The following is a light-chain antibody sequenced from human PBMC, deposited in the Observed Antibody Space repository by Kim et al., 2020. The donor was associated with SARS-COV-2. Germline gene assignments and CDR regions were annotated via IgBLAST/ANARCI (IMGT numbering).Light chain of an antibody. CDR2: WAS. CDR1: QSVLYSSNNKSH. V-gene: IGKV4-1*01. CDR3: QQHYSTRT. J-gene: IGKJ1*01. Sequence: DIVLTQSPDSLAVSLGERATINCKSSQSVLYSSNNKSHLAWYQQKPGQPPKLLIYWASTRESGVPDRFSGSGSGTDFALTISSLQAEDVAVYYCQQHYSTRTFGQGTKVDIK.